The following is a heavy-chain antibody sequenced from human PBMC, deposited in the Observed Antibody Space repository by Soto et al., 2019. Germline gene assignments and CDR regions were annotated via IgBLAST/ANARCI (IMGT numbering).Heavy chain of an antibody. D-gene: IGHD2-15*01. CDR1: GGSISSYY. V-gene: IGHV4-59*08. CDR3: ARHMFRYCSGGSCSDAFDI. Sequence: PSETLSLTCTVSGGSISSYYWSWIRQPPGKGLEWIGYIYYSGSTNYNPSLKSRVTISVDTSKNQFSLNLSSVTAADTAVYYCARHMFRYCSGGSCSDAFDIWGQGTMVTVSS. CDR2: IYYSGST. J-gene: IGHJ3*02.